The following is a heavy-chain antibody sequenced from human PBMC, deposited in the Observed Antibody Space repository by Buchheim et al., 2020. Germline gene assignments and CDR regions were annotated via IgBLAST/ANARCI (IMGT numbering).Heavy chain of an antibody. CDR2: IYYSGST. CDR1: GGSISSGGYY. CDR3: ARDRLNPLEGNGMDV. J-gene: IGHJ6*02. Sequence: QVQLQESGPGLVKPSQTLSLTCTVSGGSISSGGYYWSWIRQHPGKGLEWIGYIYYSGSTYYNPSLKSRVNISVDTPKNQCPLKLSSVTAADTAVYYCARDRLNPLEGNGMDVWGQGTT. V-gene: IGHV4-31*03. D-gene: IGHD3-3*01.